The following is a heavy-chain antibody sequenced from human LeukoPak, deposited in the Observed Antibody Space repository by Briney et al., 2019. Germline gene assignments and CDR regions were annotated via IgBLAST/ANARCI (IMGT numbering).Heavy chain of an antibody. CDR3: ARAETYYYGSGSYYTENYYFDY. CDR1: GFTFSSYA. J-gene: IGHJ4*02. D-gene: IGHD3-10*01. Sequence: GGSLRLSCAASGFTFSSYAMSWVRQAPGKGLEWVSGISGSDGSTNYADSVKGRFTISRDNSKNTLYLQMNSLRAEDTAVYYCARAETYYYGSGSYYTENYYFDYWGQGTLVTVSS. CDR2: ISGSDGST. V-gene: IGHV3-23*01.